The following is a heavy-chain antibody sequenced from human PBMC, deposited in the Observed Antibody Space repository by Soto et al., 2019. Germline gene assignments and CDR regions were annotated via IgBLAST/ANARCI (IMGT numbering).Heavy chain of an antibody. J-gene: IGHJ5*02. V-gene: IGHV4-39*01. D-gene: IGHD6-6*01. CDR3: ARRIAARPGNWFDP. CDR2: IYYSGST. Sequence: QLQLQESGPGLVKPSETLSLTCTVSGGSISSSSYYWGWIRQPPGKGLEWIGSIYYSGSTYYNPSLKSRVTISVDTSKNQFSLKLRLLTAADTAVYYCARRIAARPGNWFDPWGQGTLVTVSS. CDR1: GGSISSSSYY.